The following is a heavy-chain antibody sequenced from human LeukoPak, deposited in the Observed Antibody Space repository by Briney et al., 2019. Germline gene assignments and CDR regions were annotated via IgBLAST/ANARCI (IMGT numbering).Heavy chain of an antibody. CDR2: IYTSGST. Sequence: SETLSLTCTVSGGSISSYYWSWIRQPAGKGLEWIGRIYTSGSTNYNPSLKSRVTISVDTSKNQFSLKLSSVTAADTAVYYCARDLHSPGSGSYSPNNWFDPWGQGTLVTVSS. V-gene: IGHV4-4*07. J-gene: IGHJ5*02. D-gene: IGHD3-10*01. CDR3: ARDLHSPGSGSYSPNNWFDP. CDR1: GGSISSYY.